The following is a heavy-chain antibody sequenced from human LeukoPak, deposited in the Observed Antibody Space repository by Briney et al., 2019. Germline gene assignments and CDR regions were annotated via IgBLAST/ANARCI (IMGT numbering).Heavy chain of an antibody. CDR3: TRDRMRRSSHGSGSYPYY. D-gene: IGHD3-10*01. CDR1: GFSFSTYW. V-gene: IGHV3-74*01. CDR2: INGDGSTT. Sequence: GGSLRLSCAASGFSFSTYWMYWVRQAPGKGLVWVSRINGDGSTTIYADSVKGRFIISRDNAKSTLYLQMNSLRAEDTAVYYCTRDRMRRSSHGSGSYPYYWGQGTLVTVSS. J-gene: IGHJ4*02.